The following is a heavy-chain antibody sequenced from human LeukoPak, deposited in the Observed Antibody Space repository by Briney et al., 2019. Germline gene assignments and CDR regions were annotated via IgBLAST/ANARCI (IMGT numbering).Heavy chain of an antibody. CDR2: ISAYNGNT. CDR3: ARKVFPAASIDY. V-gene: IGHV1-18*01. J-gene: IGHJ4*02. CDR1: GYTFTNFG. Sequence: ASVKVSCKASGYTFTNFGISWVRQAPGQGLEWMGWISAYNGNTNYAQKLQGRVTMTTDTSTSTAYMELRSLTSDDTAVYYCARKVFPAASIDYWGQGTLVTVSS. D-gene: IGHD2-15*01.